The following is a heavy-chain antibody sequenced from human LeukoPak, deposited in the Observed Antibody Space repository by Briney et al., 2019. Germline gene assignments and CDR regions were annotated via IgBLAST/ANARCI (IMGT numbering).Heavy chain of an antibody. CDR2: INHSGST. CDR3: ARKGGPQGELLIRGSWFDP. D-gene: IGHD1-26*01. J-gene: IGHJ5*02. V-gene: IGHV4-34*01. CDR1: GGSFNAYY. Sequence: SETLSLTCAVYGGSFNAYYWTWIRQTPGKGLEWIGEINHSGSTNYNPSLKSRVTISVDTSKNQFSLKLSSVTAADTAVHYCARKGGPQGELLIRGSWFDPWGQGTLVTVSS.